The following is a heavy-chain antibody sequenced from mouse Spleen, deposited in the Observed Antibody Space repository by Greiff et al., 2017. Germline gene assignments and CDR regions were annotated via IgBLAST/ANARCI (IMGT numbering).Heavy chain of an antibody. CDR3: ARAGNSYFDY. CDR1: GFTFSDYY. J-gene: IGHJ2*01. V-gene: IGHV5-4*02. Sequence: EVQLVESGGGLVKPGGSLKLSCAASGFTFSDYYMYWVRQTPEKRLEWVATISDGGSYTYYPDSVKGRFTISRDNAKNNLYLQMSSLKSEDTAMYYCARAGNSYFDYWGQGTTLTVSS. CDR2: ISDGGSYT.